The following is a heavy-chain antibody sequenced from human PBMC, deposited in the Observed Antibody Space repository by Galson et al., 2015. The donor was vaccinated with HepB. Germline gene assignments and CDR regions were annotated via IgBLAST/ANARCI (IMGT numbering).Heavy chain of an antibody. CDR3: ARGERFLEWLFGDYYYYYYMDV. CDR2: IWYDGSNK. CDR1: GFTFSSYG. Sequence: SLRLSCAASGFTFSSYGMHWVRQAPGKGLEWVAVIWYDGSNKYYADSVKGRFTISRDNSKNTLYLQMNRLRAEDTAVYYCARGERFLEWLFGDYYYYYYMDVWGKGTTVTVSS. V-gene: IGHV3-33*01. J-gene: IGHJ6*03. D-gene: IGHD3-3*01.